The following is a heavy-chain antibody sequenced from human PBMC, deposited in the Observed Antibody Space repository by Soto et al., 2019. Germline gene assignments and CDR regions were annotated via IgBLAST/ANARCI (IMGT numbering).Heavy chain of an antibody. CDR1: GFTFSNYG. V-gene: IGHV3-30*18. J-gene: IGHJ4*02. CDR2: ISYDGSNQ. D-gene: IGHD6-19*01. Sequence: QVQLVESGGGVAQPGRSLRLSCAASGFTFSNYGMHWVRQAPGKGLEWVGVISYDGSNQYYADSVEGRITISRDNSKNTLYVQVNSLRAEDTAVYYCAKDGNIYTSGWYAPSLDYWGQGTLVTVSS. CDR3: AKDGNIYTSGWYAPSLDY.